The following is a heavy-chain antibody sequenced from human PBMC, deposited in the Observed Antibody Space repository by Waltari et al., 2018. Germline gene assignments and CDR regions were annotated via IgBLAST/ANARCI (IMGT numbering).Heavy chain of an antibody. J-gene: IGHJ6*03. Sequence: EVQLVESGGGLVQPGGSLRLSCAASGFTFSSYSMNWVRQAPGKGLEWVSYSSSSSSTIYYADSVKGRFTISRDNAKNSLYLQMNSLRAEDTAVYYCARVISYYMDVWGKGTTVTVSS. CDR2: SSSSSSTI. D-gene: IGHD3-16*02. CDR1: GFTFSSYS. CDR3: ARVISYYMDV. V-gene: IGHV3-48*04.